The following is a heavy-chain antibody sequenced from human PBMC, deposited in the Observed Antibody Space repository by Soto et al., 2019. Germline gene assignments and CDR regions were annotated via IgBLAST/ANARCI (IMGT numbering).Heavy chain of an antibody. J-gene: IGHJ4*02. CDR3: ARGFRYDAAEIDY. Sequence: QVQLVESGGGVVQPGRSLRLSCAASGFTFRSYGMHWVRQAPGKGLEWVAVIWYDGSNKYYADSVKGRFTISRDNSKNTLYLQMNSLRAEDTAVYYCARGFRYDAAEIDYWGQGTLVTVSS. CDR1: GFTFRSYG. D-gene: IGHD3-16*01. CDR2: IWYDGSNK. V-gene: IGHV3-33*01.